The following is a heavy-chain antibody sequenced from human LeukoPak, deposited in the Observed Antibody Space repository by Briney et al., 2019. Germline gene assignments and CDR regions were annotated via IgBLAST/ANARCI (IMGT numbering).Heavy chain of an antibody. CDR2: ILYDGSNK. V-gene: IGHV3-30*03. J-gene: IGHJ6*03. CDR3: ARDGTHYDILTGYWVYYMDV. D-gene: IGHD3-9*01. Sequence: GGSLRLSCAASEFTFSSYAMHWVRQAPGKGLEWVAVILYDGSNKKYADSVKGRFTISRDNAKNSLYLQMNSLRAEDTAVYYCARDGTHYDILTGYWVYYMDVWGKGTTVTISS. CDR1: EFTFSSYA.